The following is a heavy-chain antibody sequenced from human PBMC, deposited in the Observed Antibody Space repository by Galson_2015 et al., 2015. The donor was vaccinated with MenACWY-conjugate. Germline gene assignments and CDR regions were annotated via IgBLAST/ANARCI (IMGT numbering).Heavy chain of an antibody. J-gene: IGHJ6*02. CDR2: IYPGDSDT. CDR3: ARTLYCSGGSCYSYYGMDV. V-gene: IGHV5-51*01. D-gene: IGHD2-15*01. Sequence: QSGAEVKKPGESLTISCKGSGYSFTSYWLGWVRQMPGKGLEWMGIIYPGDSDTRYSPSFQGQVTISADKSISTAYLQWSSLKASDTAMYYCARTLYCSGGSCYSYYGMDVWGQGTTVTVSS. CDR1: GYSFTSYW.